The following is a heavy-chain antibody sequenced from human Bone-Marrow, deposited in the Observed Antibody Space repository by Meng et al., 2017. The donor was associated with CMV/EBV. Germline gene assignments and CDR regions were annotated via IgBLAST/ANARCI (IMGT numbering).Heavy chain of an antibody. CDR2: ISSSGSTI. D-gene: IGHD6-13*01. J-gene: IGHJ4*02. CDR1: GFTFSDYY. V-gene: IGHV3-11*01. Sequence: GESLKISCAASGFTFSDYYMSWIRQAPGKGLEWVSYISSSGSTIYYADSVKGRFTISRDNAKNSLYLQMNSLRAEDTAVYYCARAPIAAAGPYYVDYWGQGTLVTVPS. CDR3: ARAPIAAAGPYYVDY.